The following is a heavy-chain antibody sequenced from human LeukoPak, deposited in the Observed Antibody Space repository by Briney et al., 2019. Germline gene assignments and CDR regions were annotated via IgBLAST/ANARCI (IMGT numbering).Heavy chain of an antibody. CDR2: ISGSGGST. CDR1: GFTFSSYG. J-gene: IGHJ4*02. CDR3: ARSRYDGSGYYGIIDY. D-gene: IGHD3-22*01. Sequence: PGGSLRLSCAASGFTFSSYGMSWVRQAPGKGLEWVSAISGSGGSTYYADSVKGRFTISRDNAKNSLYLQMNSLRGEDTAVYYCARSRYDGSGYYGIIDYWGQGTLVTVSS. V-gene: IGHV3-23*01.